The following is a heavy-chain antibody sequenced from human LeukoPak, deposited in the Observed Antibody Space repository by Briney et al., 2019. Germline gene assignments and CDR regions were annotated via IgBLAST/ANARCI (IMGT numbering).Heavy chain of an antibody. J-gene: IGHJ4*02. CDR2: ISGSGGST. CDR3: VKAFPKVTTGNYFDY. D-gene: IGHD4-17*01. Sequence: PGGSLRLSCAASGFTFSSYAMSWARQAPGKGLEWVSAISGSGGSTYYADSVKGRFTISRDNSKNTLYLQMNSLRAEDTAVYYCVKAFPKVTTGNYFDYWGQGTLVTVSS. V-gene: IGHV3-23*01. CDR1: GFTFSSYA.